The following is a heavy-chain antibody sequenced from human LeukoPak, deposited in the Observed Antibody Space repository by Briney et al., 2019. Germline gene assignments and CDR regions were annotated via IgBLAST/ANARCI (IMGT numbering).Heavy chain of an antibody. J-gene: IGHJ3*01. CDR1: GFTFQHYA. D-gene: IGHD6-13*01. CDR3: TKDAVRYSSSSYGGAFDV. Sequence: PGGSLRLSCEGSGFTFQHYAIHWVRQSPGKGLEWGSGSNYNSASIAYADPVKGRFTISRDNANKTVYLQMGGLRPEDTAFYYCTKDAVRYSSSSYGGAFDVWGQGTIVTVS. V-gene: IGHV3-9*01. CDR2: SNYNSASI.